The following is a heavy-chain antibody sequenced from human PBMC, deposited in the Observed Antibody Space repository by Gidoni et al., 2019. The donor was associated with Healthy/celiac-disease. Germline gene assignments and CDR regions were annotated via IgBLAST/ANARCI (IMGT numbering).Heavy chain of an antibody. CDR3: ARPSGLGGRSGRDWFDP. D-gene: IGHD3-16*01. V-gene: IGHV1-46*01. Sequence: QVQLVQSGAEVKQPGASVKVSCKASGSTFTSYYMHWVRQAPGQRLEWMGIINPSGGSTSYEQKFQGRVTMTRDTSTSTVYMELSSLRSEDTAVYYCARPSGLGGRSGRDWFDPWGQGTLVTVSS. CDR1: GSTFTSYY. CDR2: INPSGGST. J-gene: IGHJ5*02.